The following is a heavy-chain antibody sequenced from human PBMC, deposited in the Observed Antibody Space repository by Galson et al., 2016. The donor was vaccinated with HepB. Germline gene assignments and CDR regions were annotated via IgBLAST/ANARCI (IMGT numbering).Heavy chain of an antibody. CDR3: VREMASLYSSAWYVSDY. J-gene: IGHJ4*02. D-gene: IGHD6-19*01. CDR2: ILPIYGTP. V-gene: IGHV1-69*13. Sequence: SVKVSCKASGGPFSNSSFSWVRQAPGQGLEWLGGILPIYGTPNYAQKFQGRVTITADDSTRTTYMEVSSLRSDDTAVYSCVREMASLYSSAWYVSDYWGQGTLVTVFS. CDR1: GGPFSNSS.